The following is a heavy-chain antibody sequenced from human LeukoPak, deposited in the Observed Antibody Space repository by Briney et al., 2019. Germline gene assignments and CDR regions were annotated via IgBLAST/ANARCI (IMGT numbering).Heavy chain of an antibody. Sequence: GGSLRLSCAASGFTFEDYAMHWVRQGPGKGLEWVSLISGNGNNIYYADSVKGRFTISRDNSKNSLYLQMNSLRTEDTALYYCAKDLPQYYDFWSGHYGGFDYWGQGTLVTVSS. CDR2: ISGNGNNI. D-gene: IGHD3-3*01. CDR3: AKDLPQYYDFWSGHYGGFDY. J-gene: IGHJ4*02. V-gene: IGHV3-43*02. CDR1: GFTFEDYA.